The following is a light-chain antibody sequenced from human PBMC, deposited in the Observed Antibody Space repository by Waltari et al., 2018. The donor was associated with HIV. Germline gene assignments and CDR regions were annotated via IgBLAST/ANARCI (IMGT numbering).Light chain of an antibody. J-gene: IGKJ1*01. CDR3: QQRSKWPTT. Sequence: EIVLTQSPATLSLSPGERATLSCRASQSVGSYLAWYQQKPGQAPRLLIYDESKRATGIPARFSGSGSGTDFTLTISSLEPEDFAVYYCQQRSKWPTTFGQGTKVEMK. CDR2: DES. V-gene: IGKV3-11*01. CDR1: QSVGSY.